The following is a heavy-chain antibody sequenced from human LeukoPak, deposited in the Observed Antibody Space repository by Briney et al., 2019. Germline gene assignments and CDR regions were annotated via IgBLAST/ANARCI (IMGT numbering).Heavy chain of an antibody. CDR3: ARDYDSSSWYEGSWFDP. CDR2: ISSSSSYI. D-gene: IGHD6-13*01. V-gene: IGHV3-21*01. CDR1: GFTFSSYS. J-gene: IGHJ5*02. Sequence: PGGSLRLSCAASGFTFSSYSMNWVRQAPGKGLEWVSSISSSSSYIYYADSVKGRFTISRDNAKNSLYLQMNRLRAEDTAVYYCARDYDSSSWYEGSWFDPWGQGTLVTVSS.